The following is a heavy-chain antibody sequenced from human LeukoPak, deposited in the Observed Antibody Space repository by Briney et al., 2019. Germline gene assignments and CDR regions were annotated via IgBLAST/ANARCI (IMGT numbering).Heavy chain of an antibody. D-gene: IGHD3-22*01. CDR1: GFTFSSYG. CDR2: IWYDGSNK. V-gene: IGHV3-33*01. J-gene: IGHJ6*02. Sequence: GGSLRLSCAASGFTFSSYGMHWVRQAPGKGLEWVAVIWYDGSNKYYADSVKGRFTISRDNSKNTLYLQMNSLRAEDTAVYYCARDSYDSSGYYGGSANYYYYGMDVWGQGTTVTVSS. CDR3: ARDSYDSSGYYGGSANYYYYGMDV.